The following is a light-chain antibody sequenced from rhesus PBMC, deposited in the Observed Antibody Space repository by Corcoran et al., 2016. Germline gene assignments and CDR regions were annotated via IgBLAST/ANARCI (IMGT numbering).Light chain of an antibody. J-gene: IGLJ1*01. CDR1: SSDIGTYTD. V-gene: IGLV2S9*01. CDR2: DVS. Sequence: QSALTQPPSVSKSLGQSVTISCTGTSSDIGTYTDVSWYQQHPGTAPRVLIYDVSKRPSGVSDRFSGSKSGNTASLTISGLQAEDEADYYCCSYRSGNTYYIFGGGTRLTVL. CDR3: CSYRSGNTYYI.